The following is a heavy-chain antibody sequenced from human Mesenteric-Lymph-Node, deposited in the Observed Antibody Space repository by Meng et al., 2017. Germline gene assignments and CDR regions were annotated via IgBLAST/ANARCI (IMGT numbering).Heavy chain of an antibody. CDR1: GYSISSGYY. CDR3: ARRYSSGWYYFDY. J-gene: IGHJ4*02. V-gene: IGHV4-38-2*02. CDR2: INHSGST. D-gene: IGHD6-19*01. Sequence: SETLSLTCTVSGYSISSGYYWGWIRQPPGKGLEWIGEINHSGSTNYNPSLKSRVTISVDTSKNQFSLKLSSVTAADTAVYYCARRYSSGWYYFDYWGQGNLVTVSS.